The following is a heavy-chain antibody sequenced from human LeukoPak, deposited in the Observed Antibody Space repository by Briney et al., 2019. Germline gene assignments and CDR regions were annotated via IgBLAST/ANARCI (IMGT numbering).Heavy chain of an antibody. D-gene: IGHD6-19*01. J-gene: IGHJ4*02. CDR1: GYTFTGYY. V-gene: IGHV1-2*02. CDR2: IYPNSGGT. CDR3: ARNPLQWLVLYYFDY. Sequence: ASVKVSCKASGYTFTGYYMHWVRQAPGQGLDWMGWIYPNSGGTSYAQKFQGRVTMTRDTSISTAYMELSRLRSDDTAVYYCARNPLQWLVLYYFDYWGQGTLVTVSS.